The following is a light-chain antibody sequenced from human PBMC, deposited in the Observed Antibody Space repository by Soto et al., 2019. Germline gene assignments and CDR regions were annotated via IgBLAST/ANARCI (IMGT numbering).Light chain of an antibody. V-gene: IGKV3-11*01. Sequence: EIVLTQSPATLSLSPGERATFSCRASQSVSTYLGWYQQKPGQAPRLLIYDASNRATGIPARFSGSGSGTDFTLTISSLEPEDFAVYYCQQRSNWITFGQGTRLEIK. CDR1: QSVSTY. J-gene: IGKJ5*01. CDR2: DAS. CDR3: QQRSNWIT.